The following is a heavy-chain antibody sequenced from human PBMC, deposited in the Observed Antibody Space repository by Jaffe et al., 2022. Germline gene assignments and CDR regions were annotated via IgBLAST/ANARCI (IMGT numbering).Heavy chain of an antibody. Sequence: QVQLVQSGAEVKKPGASVKVSCKASGYTFTGYYMHWVRQAPGQGLEWMGWINPNSGGTNYAQKFQGRVTMTRDTSISTAYMELSRLRSDDTAVYYCASFLNYYDSSGYYSGDYWGQGTLVTVSS. V-gene: IGHV1-2*02. CDR2: INPNSGGT. CDR1: GYTFTGYY. J-gene: IGHJ4*02. CDR3: ASFLNYYDSSGYYSGDY. D-gene: IGHD3-22*01.